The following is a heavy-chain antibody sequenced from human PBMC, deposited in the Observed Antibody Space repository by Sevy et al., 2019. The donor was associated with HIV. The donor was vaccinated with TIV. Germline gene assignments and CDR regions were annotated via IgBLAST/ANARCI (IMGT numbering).Heavy chain of an antibody. CDR1: GFTFSSYW. J-gene: IGHJ4*02. CDR3: ARGNSGSFDY. V-gene: IGHV3-7*04. Sequence: GGSLRLSCAASGFTFSSYWMYWVRQAPGKGLEWVANIKQDESKKYYVASVEDRFTISRDNAKDSLYLQMNSLRPGDTAVYYCARGNSGSFDYWGQGTLVTVSS. D-gene: IGHD3-22*01. CDR2: IKQDESKK.